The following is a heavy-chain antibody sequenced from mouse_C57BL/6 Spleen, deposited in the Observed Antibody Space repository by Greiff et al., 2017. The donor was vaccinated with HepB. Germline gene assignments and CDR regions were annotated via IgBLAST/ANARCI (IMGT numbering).Heavy chain of an antibody. CDR1: GFTFTDYY. CDR2: IRNKANGYTT. Sequence: EVKLEESGGGLVQPGGSLSLSCAASGFTFTDYYMSWVRQPPGKALEWLGFIRNKANGYTTEYSASVKGRFTISRDNSQSILYLQMNALRAEDSATYYCARYSFTSFDYWGQGTTLTVSS. V-gene: IGHV7-3*01. J-gene: IGHJ2*01. CDR3: ARYSFTSFDY.